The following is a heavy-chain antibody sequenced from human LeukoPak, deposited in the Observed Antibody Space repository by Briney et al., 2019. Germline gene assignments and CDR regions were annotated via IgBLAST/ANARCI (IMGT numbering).Heavy chain of an antibody. D-gene: IGHD2/OR15-2a*01. Sequence: PGGSLRLSCAASGFTFSSYEMNWVRQAPGKGLEWVSLISWDGGSTYYADSVKGRFTISRDNSKNSLYLQMNSLRTEDTALYYCAKDADLSFDYWGQGTLVTVSS. CDR1: GFTFSSYE. V-gene: IGHV3-43*01. J-gene: IGHJ4*02. CDR2: ISWDGGST. CDR3: AKDADLSFDY.